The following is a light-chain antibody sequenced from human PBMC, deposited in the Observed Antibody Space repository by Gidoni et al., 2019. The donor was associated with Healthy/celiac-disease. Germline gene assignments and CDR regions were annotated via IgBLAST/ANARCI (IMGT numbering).Light chain of an antibody. CDR3: QQSYSTLPLT. J-gene: IGKJ4*01. V-gene: IGKV1-39*01. CDR1: QSISSY. CDR2: AAS. Sequence: DIQMTQSPSSLSASVGDRVTITCRASQSISSYLNWYQQKPGKAPKLLLYAASSLQSGVPSRFSGSGSWTDFTLTISSLQPEDFATYYCQQSYSTLPLTFGGGTKVEIK.